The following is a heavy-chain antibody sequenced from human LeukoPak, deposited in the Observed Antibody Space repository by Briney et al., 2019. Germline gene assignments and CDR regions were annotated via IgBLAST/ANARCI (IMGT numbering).Heavy chain of an antibody. D-gene: IGHD3-10*01. J-gene: IGHJ6*03. CDR2: IFYSGST. CDR3: ARQLYVSGSYYAPMDV. Sequence: LPETLSLTCTVSGGSISSYYWGWIRPPPGKGLEWIGNIFYSGSTYYNPSLKSRVTISIDTSKNQFSLKLTSVTAADTAVYFCARQLYVSGSYYAPMDVWGKGTTVMISS. V-gene: IGHV4-39*01. CDR1: GGSISSYY.